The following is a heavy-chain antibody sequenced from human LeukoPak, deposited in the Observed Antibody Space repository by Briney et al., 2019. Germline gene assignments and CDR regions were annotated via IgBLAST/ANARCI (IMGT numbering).Heavy chain of an antibody. V-gene: IGHV5-10-1*01. Sequence: GEALVISLKGAGYGFTSYWISWGRPMPGKGVGWRGRIDSSDSYTNYSPSFQGHVTISADKSISTAYLQWSSLKASDTAMYYCARSLDILTGYYDAWGQGALVTVSS. CDR1: GYGFTSYW. CDR3: ARSLDILTGYYDA. D-gene: IGHD3-9*01. J-gene: IGHJ5*02. CDR2: IDSSDSYT.